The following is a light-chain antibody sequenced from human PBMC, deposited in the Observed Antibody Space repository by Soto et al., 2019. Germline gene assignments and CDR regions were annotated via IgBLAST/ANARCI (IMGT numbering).Light chain of an antibody. V-gene: IGKV2D-29*01. CDR1: QSLLHSDGKTY. CDR2: EIS. CDR3: MQSVHHPIT. J-gene: IGKJ5*01. Sequence: DIALSQSPLSLSVTPGQPASISCKSSQSLLHSDGKTYFYWYLQKPGQPPHSLIYEISNRFSGVPDRISGGGSGANFTLKISLVEAEDATVYCCMQSVHHPITFGQGTRLAI.